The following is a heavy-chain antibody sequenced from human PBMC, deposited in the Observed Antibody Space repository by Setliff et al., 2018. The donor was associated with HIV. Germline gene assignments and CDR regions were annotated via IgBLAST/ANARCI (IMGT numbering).Heavy chain of an antibody. CDR3: ASAGSGTRAPPRY. CDR1: GGSLSDYY. D-gene: IGHD1-1*01. J-gene: IGHJ4*02. V-gene: IGHV4-59*01. Sequence: LSLTCEVYGGSLSDYYYTWIRQPPGEGLEWIGYIFYSGSTNYNPSLKSRVTISLDTSKNQFSLKLTSVTAADTAVYYCASAGSGTRAPPRYWGQGTLVTSPQ. CDR2: IFYSGST.